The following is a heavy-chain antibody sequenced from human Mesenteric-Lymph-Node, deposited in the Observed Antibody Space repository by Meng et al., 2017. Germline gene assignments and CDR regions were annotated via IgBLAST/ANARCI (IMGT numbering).Heavy chain of an antibody. Sequence: SETLSLTCAVYGGSFSGYYWSWIRQPPGKGLEWIGEINHSGSTNYNPSLKSRVTISVDTSKNQFSLKLSSVTAADTAVYYCARGYERYYYGSGSYYYWGQGTLVTVSS. CDR2: INHSGST. J-gene: IGHJ4*02. CDR3: ARGYERYYYGSGSYYY. D-gene: IGHD3-10*01. V-gene: IGHV4-34*01. CDR1: GGSFSGYY.